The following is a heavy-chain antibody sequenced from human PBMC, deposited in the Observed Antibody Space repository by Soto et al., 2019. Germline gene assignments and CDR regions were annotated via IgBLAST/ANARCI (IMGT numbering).Heavy chain of an antibody. D-gene: IGHD1-7*01. Sequence: PVGSLRLSCAASGFTFSSYAMSWVRQAPGKGLEWVSAISGSGGSTYYADSVKGRFTISRDNSKNTLYLQMNSLRAEDTAVYYCAKDLYNWNYEGFDYWGQGTLVTVSS. J-gene: IGHJ4*02. V-gene: IGHV3-23*01. CDR3: AKDLYNWNYEGFDY. CDR1: GFTFSSYA. CDR2: ISGSGGST.